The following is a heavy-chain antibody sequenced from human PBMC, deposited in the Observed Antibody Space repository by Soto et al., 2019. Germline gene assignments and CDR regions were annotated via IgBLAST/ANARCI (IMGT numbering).Heavy chain of an antibody. CDR1: GFTFSSYW. V-gene: IGHV3-7*01. CDR2: MNRDGSEK. CDR3: GRDAGRRFDY. J-gene: IGHJ4*02. Sequence: EVQLVESGGGLVQPGGSLRLSCAASGFTFSSYWMTWARQAPGKGLEWVASMNRDGSEKRYVDSVEGRFTISRDNAKNSLLPQMNSLCPGDTAVYYCGRDAGRRFDYWGQGSLVTVSS. D-gene: IGHD6-13*01.